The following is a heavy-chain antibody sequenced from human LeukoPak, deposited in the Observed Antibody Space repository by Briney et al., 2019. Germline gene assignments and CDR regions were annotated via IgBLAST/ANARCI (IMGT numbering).Heavy chain of an antibody. J-gene: IGHJ5*02. Sequence: ASVKVSCKASGYTFTSYDINWVRQATGQGLEWMGWMNPNSGNTGYAQKFQGRVTITRNTSISTAYMELSSLRSEDTAVYYCAREMALSLYDFWSGYPFDPWGQGTLVTVSS. V-gene: IGHV1-8*03. D-gene: IGHD3-3*01. CDR2: MNPNSGNT. CDR1: GYTFTSYD. CDR3: AREMALSLYDFWSGYPFDP.